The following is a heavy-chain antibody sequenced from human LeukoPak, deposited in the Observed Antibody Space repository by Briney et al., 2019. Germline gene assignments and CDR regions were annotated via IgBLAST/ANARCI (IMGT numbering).Heavy chain of an antibody. Sequence: PGGSQRLSCAASGFTFSSYGMHWVRQAPGKGLEWVAVISYDGSNKYYADSVKGRFTISRDNSKNTLYLQMNSLRAEDTAVYYCAKTEYSSSVGLDYWGQGTLVTVSS. CDR2: ISYDGSNK. J-gene: IGHJ4*02. CDR1: GFTFSSYG. D-gene: IGHD6-6*01. V-gene: IGHV3-30*18. CDR3: AKTEYSSSVGLDY.